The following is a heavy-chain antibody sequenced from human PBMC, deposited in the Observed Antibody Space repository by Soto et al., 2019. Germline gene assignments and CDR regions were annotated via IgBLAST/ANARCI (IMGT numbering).Heavy chain of an antibody. CDR1: GFTFSSYS. CDR2: ISSSSSYI. Sequence: GGSLRLSCAASGFTFSSYSMNWVRQAPGKGLGWVSSISSSSSYIYYADSVKGRFTISRDNAKNSLYLQMNSLRAEDTAVYYCARDKGYSSSLAGNGMDVWGQGTTVTVSS. V-gene: IGHV3-21*01. J-gene: IGHJ6*02. CDR3: ARDKGYSSSLAGNGMDV. D-gene: IGHD6-6*01.